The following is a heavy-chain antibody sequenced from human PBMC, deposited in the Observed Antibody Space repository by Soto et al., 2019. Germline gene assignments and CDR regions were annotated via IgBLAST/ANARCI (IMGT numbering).Heavy chain of an antibody. V-gene: IGHV3-23*01. J-gene: IGHJ3*02. CDR1: GFTFSSYA. Sequence: GGSLRLSCAASGFTFSSYAMSWVRQAPGKGLEWVSAISGSGGSTYYADSVKGRFTISRDNSKNTLYLQMNSLRAEDTAVYYCANVRCGGDCQDAFDIWGQGTMVTVSS. D-gene: IGHD2-21*02. CDR3: ANVRCGGDCQDAFDI. CDR2: ISGSGGST.